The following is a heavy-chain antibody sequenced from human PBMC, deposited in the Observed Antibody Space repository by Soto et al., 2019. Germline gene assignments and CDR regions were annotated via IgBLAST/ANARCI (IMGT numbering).Heavy chain of an antibody. V-gene: IGHV1-69*08. J-gene: IGHJ5*02. CDR2: IVPLLRIT. D-gene: IGHD1-26*01. CDR3: ATDKYGAGRVGVHS. Sequence: QVQLVQSGAEVKKPGASLRVSCETSGDTSTIYTITWVRQAPGQGLQWMGRIVPLLRITNYAQEFQGRITITADSSTSSAHIELTSLTSEDTAVYYCATDKYGAGRVGVHSWGQGTLVIVSS. CDR1: GDTSTIYT.